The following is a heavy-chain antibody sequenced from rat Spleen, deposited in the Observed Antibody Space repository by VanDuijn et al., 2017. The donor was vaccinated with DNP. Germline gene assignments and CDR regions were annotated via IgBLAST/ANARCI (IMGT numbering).Heavy chain of an antibody. CDR3: ARWGGDYFDY. CDR1: GFTFSDYY. Sequence: EVQLVESGGGLVQPGRSLKLSCAASGFTFSDYYMAWVRQAPKKGLEWVASISYEGSSTYYGDSVKGRFTISRDSAKSTLYLQMNSLRSEDTATYYCARWGGDYFDYWGQGVMVTVSS. CDR2: ISYEGSST. J-gene: IGHJ2*01. V-gene: IGHV5-22*01.